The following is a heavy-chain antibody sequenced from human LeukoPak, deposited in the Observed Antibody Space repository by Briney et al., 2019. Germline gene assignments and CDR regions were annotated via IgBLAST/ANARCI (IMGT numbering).Heavy chain of an antibody. CDR3: ARNLGVLELSKFDC. V-gene: IGHV4-39*01. Sequence: SETLSLTCTVSVGSISSGDYYWGWIRQPPGKGLEWIGSMHYGGSTYDSPSLRGRVTISVDTSKNQFSLKLNSVTAADTAVYYCARNLGVLELSKFDCWGQGTLVTVSS. CDR2: MHYGGST. D-gene: IGHD2/OR15-2a*01. CDR1: VGSISSGDYY. J-gene: IGHJ4*02.